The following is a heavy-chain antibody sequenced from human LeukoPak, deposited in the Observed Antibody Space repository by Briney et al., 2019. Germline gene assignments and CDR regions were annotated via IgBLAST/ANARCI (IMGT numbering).Heavy chain of an antibody. CDR2: IQNASNGGTA. CDR1: GFTFTNTW. V-gene: IGHV3-15*01. J-gene: IGHJ3*02. D-gene: IGHD5-24*01. Sequence: GGSLRLSCTASGFTFTNTWMSWVRQAPGKGLEWVGRIQNASNGGTAHYAAPVKGRFTISRDDSKNTLSLHMDALTNEDTAVYYCPTDGQLALHIWGQGTVVTVSS. CDR3: PTDGQLALHI.